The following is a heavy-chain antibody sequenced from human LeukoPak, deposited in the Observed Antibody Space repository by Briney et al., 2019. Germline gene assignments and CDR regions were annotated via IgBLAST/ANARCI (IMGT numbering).Heavy chain of an antibody. J-gene: IGHJ3*02. CDR2: ISSNGGST. CDR1: GFTFSSYA. D-gene: IGHD5-24*01. V-gene: IGHV3-64*01. Sequence: GGSLRLSCAASGFTFSSYAMHWVRQAPGKGLEYVSAISSNGGSTYYANSEKGRFTISRDNSKNTLYLQMGSLRAEDMAVYYCARGEIPGAFDIWGQGTMVTVSS. CDR3: ARGEIPGAFDI.